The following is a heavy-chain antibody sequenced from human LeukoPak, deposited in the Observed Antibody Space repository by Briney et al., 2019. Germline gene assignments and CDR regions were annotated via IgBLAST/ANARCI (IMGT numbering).Heavy chain of an antibody. D-gene: IGHD1-26*01. V-gene: IGHV3-74*01. CDR3: ARVIGWDEPFDL. Sequence: GGSLRLSCAASGFTLSNYWIHWVRQAPGKGLVWVSRINTDGSSTNYADFVRGRFTVSRDSAKNTLYLQMNSLRVEDTAVYYCARVIGWDEPFDLWGHGTLVTVSS. CDR1: GFTLSNYW. CDR2: INTDGSST. J-gene: IGHJ3*01.